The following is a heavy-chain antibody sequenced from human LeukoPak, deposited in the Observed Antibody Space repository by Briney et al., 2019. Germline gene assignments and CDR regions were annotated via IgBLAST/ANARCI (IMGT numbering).Heavy chain of an antibody. V-gene: IGHV3-33*01. J-gene: IGHJ4*02. CDR1: GFTFSSYG. CDR3: ARHGSSAWLFDY. Sequence: PGRSLRLSCAASGFTFSSYGMHWVRQAPGKGLEWVAVIWYDGGNNYHADSTKGRFTISRDNSKSTVYLLMNSLRAEDTAVYYCARHGSSAWLFDYWGQGTLVTVSS. D-gene: IGHD6-19*01. CDR2: IWYDGGNN.